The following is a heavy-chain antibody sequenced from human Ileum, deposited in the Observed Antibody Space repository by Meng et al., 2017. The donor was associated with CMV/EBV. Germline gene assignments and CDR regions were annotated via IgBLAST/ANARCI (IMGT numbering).Heavy chain of an antibody. CDR3: ARDLGLGDNYHYLDY. Sequence: SGFTLRDYGMSWLRQVPGKGLERISFTDSGGSTYYADYVRGRFIVSWDNAKNSLDLQMSSLRTEDTAVYYCARDLGLGDNYHYLDYRGQGALVTVSS. CDR2: TDSGGST. J-gene: IGHJ4*02. V-gene: IGHV3-11*01. CDR1: GFTLRDYG. D-gene: IGHD2-21*02.